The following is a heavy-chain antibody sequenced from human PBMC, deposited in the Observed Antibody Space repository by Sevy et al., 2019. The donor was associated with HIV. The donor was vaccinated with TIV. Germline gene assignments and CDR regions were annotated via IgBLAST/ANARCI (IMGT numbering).Heavy chain of an antibody. CDR1: GFTFSSYA. V-gene: IGHV3-23*01. CDR3: ANSPAGGYYSADY. J-gene: IGHJ4*02. Sequence: GGSLRLSCAASGFTFSSYAMSWVRQAPGKGLEWVAAIGGSGGSTYYADSGKGRFTISGDNSKNTLYLQMNSLSAEDTAVYYCANSPAGGYYSADYWGQGTLVTVSS. D-gene: IGHD3-10*01. CDR2: IGGSGGST.